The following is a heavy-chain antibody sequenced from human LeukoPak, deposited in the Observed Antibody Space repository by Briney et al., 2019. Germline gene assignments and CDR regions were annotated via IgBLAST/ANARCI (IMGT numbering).Heavy chain of an antibody. V-gene: IGHV3-23*01. CDR3: AKYLEPSAPLTAV. CDR2: ISGSGGRT. Sequence: PGGSLRLSCAASGFAFSSYAMSWGREAPGKGLEWGSAISGSGGRTYYADSVKGRFTISRDNSKNTLYLPTTSTTAEDAAVYHCAKYLEPSAPLTAVWGQATTPTV. CDR1: GFAFSSYA. D-gene: IGHD1-14*01. J-gene: IGHJ6*02.